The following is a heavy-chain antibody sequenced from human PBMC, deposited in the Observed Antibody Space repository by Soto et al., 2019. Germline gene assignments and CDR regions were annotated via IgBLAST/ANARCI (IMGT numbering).Heavy chain of an antibody. D-gene: IGHD1-1*01. CDR1: GGSISSSSNY. V-gene: IGHV4-39*01. J-gene: IGHJ3*01. Sequence: QLQLQESGPGLVKPSETLSLTCTVSGGSISSSSNYWGWIRQPPGKGLEWIGSIYYSGSTYYNPSLKSRVTMSVDPSKNQSSQRLSSVTAADTALYYCARLRGGNNDAFDVWGQGTMVTVSS. CDR3: ARLRGGNNDAFDV. CDR2: IYYSGST.